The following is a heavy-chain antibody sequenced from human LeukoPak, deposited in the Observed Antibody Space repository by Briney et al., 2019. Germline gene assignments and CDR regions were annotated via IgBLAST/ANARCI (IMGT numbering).Heavy chain of an antibody. Sequence: ASVKVSCKASGFILKTYGISWVRQAQGEGLEWMGWISGNNGNTNYAPRFLGRVTLTRDTSTDTVYMELGSLTSDDTAVYYCVRDGEITSGGVVVSPTFDHWGQGTLISVSS. J-gene: IGHJ4*02. D-gene: IGHD3-16*02. CDR2: ISGNNGNT. V-gene: IGHV1-18*01. CDR1: GFILKTYG. CDR3: VRDGEITSGGVVVSPTFDH.